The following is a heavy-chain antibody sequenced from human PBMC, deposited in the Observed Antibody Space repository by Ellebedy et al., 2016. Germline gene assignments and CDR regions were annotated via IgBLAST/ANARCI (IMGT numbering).Heavy chain of an antibody. V-gene: IGHV3-21*01. Sequence: ETLSLTXAASGFTLSDYSMNWVRQAPGKGLEWVSSITSSSSYIFYADSVKGRFTISRDNAKNSVYLQMNSLRGEDTALYYCARGVGGTSLNWFDPWGQGTLVTVSS. D-gene: IGHD3-16*01. CDR3: ARGVGGTSLNWFDP. J-gene: IGHJ5*02. CDR2: ITSSSSYI. CDR1: GFTLSDYS.